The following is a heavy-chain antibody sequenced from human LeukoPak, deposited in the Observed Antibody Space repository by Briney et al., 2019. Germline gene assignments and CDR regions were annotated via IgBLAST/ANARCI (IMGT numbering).Heavy chain of an antibody. CDR2: TYHSDYT. J-gene: IGHJ4*02. Sequence: SETLSLTCTVSGDSITSSHWWSWIRQSPGKGLEWIGNTYHSDYTNYNPSLKGRATISVDTSKNQFSLKLSSVTAADTAVYYCASHSGGYAYWGQGTLVTVSS. CDR3: ASHSGGYAY. D-gene: IGHD5-12*01. V-gene: IGHV4-4*02. CDR1: GDSITSSHW.